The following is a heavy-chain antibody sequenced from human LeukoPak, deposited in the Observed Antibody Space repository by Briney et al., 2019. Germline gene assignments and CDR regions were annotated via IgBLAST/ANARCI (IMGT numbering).Heavy chain of an antibody. CDR2: IKQDGSEK. J-gene: IGHJ5*02. Sequence: GGSLRLSCAASGFTFSNYWMIWVRQAPGKGLEWVTNIKQDGSEKRYADSVRGRFTVSRDNAQTSLYLQMSSLRAEDTAVYYCARASDPWLQLTWGQGTLVTVSS. V-gene: IGHV3-7*05. CDR3: ARASDPWLQLT. D-gene: IGHD5-24*01. CDR1: GFTFSNYW.